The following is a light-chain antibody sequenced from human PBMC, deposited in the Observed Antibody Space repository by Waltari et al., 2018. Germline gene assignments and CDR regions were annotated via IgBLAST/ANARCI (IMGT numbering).Light chain of an antibody. CDR1: GSEVGDYNY. V-gene: IGLV2-11*01. Sequence: QSALTQPRPVSGSPGESVTISCTGTGSEVGDYNYVSWYQQHPGQAPKLLIYDVSKRPSGVPDRFYGSKSGNSASLTIFGLQAEDEADYYCCSSAGTWVFGGGPKLTVL. J-gene: IGLJ3*02. CDR2: DVS. CDR3: CSSAGTWV.